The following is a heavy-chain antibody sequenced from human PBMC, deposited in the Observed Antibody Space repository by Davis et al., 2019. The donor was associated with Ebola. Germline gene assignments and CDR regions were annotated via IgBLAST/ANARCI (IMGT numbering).Heavy chain of an antibody. V-gene: IGHV1-3*01. J-gene: IGHJ4*02. CDR1: GYTFASYG. Sequence: ASVKVSCKTSGYTFASYGITWLRQAPGQRLEWMGWINAGNGNTEYSQKFQGRVTITRDTSASTAYMELSSLRSEDTAVYFCARDEFDYWGQGTLVTVSS. CDR2: INAGNGNT. CDR3: ARDEFDY.